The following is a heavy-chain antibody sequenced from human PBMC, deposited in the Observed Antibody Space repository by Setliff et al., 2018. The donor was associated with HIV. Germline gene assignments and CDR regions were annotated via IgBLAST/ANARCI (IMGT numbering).Heavy chain of an antibody. Sequence: PVGSLRLSCTASGFIFSSYWMSWVRQAPGKGLEWVANIKQGGSEKYYVDSVKGRFTMSRDNAKNSLYLQMNSLRAEDTAVYYCARDHSITPPHWGQGTLVTVSS. CDR2: IKQGGSEK. V-gene: IGHV3-7*03. J-gene: IGHJ4*02. CDR3: ARDHSITPPH. CDR1: GFIFSSYW. D-gene: IGHD3-3*02.